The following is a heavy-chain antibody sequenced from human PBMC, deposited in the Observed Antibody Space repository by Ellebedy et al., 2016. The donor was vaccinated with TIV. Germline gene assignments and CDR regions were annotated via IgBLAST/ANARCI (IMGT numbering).Heavy chain of an antibody. CDR3: ARDFMEAYCGGDCESQSGY. D-gene: IGHD2-21*02. J-gene: IGHJ4*02. CDR2: IIPILGIA. V-gene: IGHV1-69*04. CDR1: GGTFSSYA. Sequence: AASVKVSCKASGGTFSSYAISWVRQAPGQGLEWMGRIIPILGIANYAQKFQGRVTITADKSTSTAYMELSSLRSEDTAVYYCARDFMEAYCGGDCESQSGYWGQGTLVTVSS.